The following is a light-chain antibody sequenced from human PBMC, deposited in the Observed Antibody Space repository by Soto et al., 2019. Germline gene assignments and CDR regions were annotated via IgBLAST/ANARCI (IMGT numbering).Light chain of an antibody. CDR1: QAVNTR. Sequence: EIVLTQSPATLSSFPGDRVTLSCRASQAVNTRLAWYQHKPGQAPRLLIYLASNRAAGVPARFSGSGSGTDFTLTISDVEPEDFAVYYCQQRGNRPPWTFGQGTKVEIK. CDR3: QQRGNRPPWT. CDR2: LAS. V-gene: IGKV3-11*01. J-gene: IGKJ1*01.